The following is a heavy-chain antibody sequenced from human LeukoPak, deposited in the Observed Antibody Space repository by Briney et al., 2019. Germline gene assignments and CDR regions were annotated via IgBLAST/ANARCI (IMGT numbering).Heavy chain of an antibody. CDR2: ITSDSSTM. J-gene: IGHJ5*02. D-gene: IGHD4-11*01. CDR3: ARVALRPIDYSNPEFDP. V-gene: IGHV3-48*01. Sequence: GGSLRLSCAASGFTFSDYSMNWVRQAPGQRLEWVSYITSDSSTMFYADSVKGRFTASRDNAENSMYLQMNSLRAEDTAVYYCARVALRPIDYSNPEFDPWGQGTLVTVSS. CDR1: GFTFSDYS.